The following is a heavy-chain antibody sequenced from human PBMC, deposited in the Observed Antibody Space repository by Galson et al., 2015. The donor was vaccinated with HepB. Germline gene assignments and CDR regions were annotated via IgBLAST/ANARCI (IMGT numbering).Heavy chain of an antibody. CDR1: GFTFSTYG. D-gene: IGHD6-13*01. Sequence: SLRLSCAASGFTFSTYGMHWVRQAPGKGLEWVAFISYDGSKTVYADSVKGRFTISRDNSKNTLYLQMSSLRTEETAVYYCVKDDGSWYYYKSTGDYFDYWGKGTLVTVSS. CDR3: VKDDGSWYYYKSTGDYFDY. V-gene: IGHV3-30*14. CDR2: ISYDGSKT. J-gene: IGHJ4*02.